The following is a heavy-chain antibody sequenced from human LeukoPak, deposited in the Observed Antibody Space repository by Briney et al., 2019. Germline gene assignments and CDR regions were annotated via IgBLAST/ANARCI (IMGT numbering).Heavy chain of an antibody. CDR1: GYTFTGYY. CDR2: INPNSGGT. Sequence: GASVKVSCKAFGYTFTGYYMHWVRQAPGQGLEWMGWINPNSGGTNYAQKFQGRVTMTRDMSTSTVYMELSSLRSEDTAVYYCARGRPYYYGSGSYYNRITTFDYWGQGTLVTVSS. D-gene: IGHD3-10*01. CDR3: ARGRPYYYGSGSYYNRITTFDY. J-gene: IGHJ4*02. V-gene: IGHV1-2*02.